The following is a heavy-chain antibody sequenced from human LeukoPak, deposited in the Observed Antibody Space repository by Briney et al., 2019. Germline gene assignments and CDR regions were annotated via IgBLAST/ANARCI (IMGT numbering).Heavy chain of an antibody. Sequence: PSETLSLTCTVSGYSISSGYYWGWIRQPPGKGLEWIGSIYHSGRTFYNPSLKSRVTISVDTSKNQFSLKLSSVTAADTAVYYCARVDFYYYYYMDVWGKGTTVTVSS. V-gene: IGHV4-38-2*02. CDR1: GYSISSGYY. CDR2: IYHSGRT. CDR3: ARVDFYYYYYMDV. J-gene: IGHJ6*03. D-gene: IGHD3-9*01.